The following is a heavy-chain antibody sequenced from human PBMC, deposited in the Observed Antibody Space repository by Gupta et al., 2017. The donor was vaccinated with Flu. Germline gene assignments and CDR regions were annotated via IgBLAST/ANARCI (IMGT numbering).Heavy chain of an antibody. CDR3: AREGVTTNAFDI. D-gene: IGHD4-17*01. CDR1: GASIDSGFSY. Sequence: QVQLQESGPGLVKPSQTLSLTCNVSGASIDSGFSYWSWVRQRPGKCLEWIGYSYYSGTTNYNPSLKSRVTISVDTSENQLSLRLASVTAADTAVYYCAREGVTTNAFDIWGHGTMVTVSS. V-gene: IGHV4-31*03. CDR2: SYYSGTT. J-gene: IGHJ3*02.